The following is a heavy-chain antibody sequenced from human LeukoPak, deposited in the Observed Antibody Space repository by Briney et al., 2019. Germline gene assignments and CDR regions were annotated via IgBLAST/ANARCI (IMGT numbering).Heavy chain of an antibody. D-gene: IGHD2-2*01. CDR3: ARAKWESSTTCYGA. J-gene: IGHJ5*02. CDR1: GYTFTGFY. V-gene: IGHV1-2*02. CDR2: INPNSGDT. Sequence: PGAPVKVSCKASGYTFTGFYIHWVRQAPGQGLEWMGWINPNSGDTKYAQKLQGRVTMTRDTSISTAYMELSSLKSDDTAVYYCARAKWESSTTCYGAWGQGTLVTVSS.